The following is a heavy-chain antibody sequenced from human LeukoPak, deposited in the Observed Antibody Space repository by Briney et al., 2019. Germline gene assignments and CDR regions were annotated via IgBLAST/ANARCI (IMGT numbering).Heavy chain of an antibody. CDR1: GGSFSGYY. CDR3: ARFSAYDFWSGPYYFDY. D-gene: IGHD3-3*01. V-gene: IGHV4-34*01. CDR2: INHSEST. Sequence: SETLSLTCAVYGGSFSGYYWSWIRQPPGKGLEWIGEINHSESTNYNPSLKSRVTISVDTSKNQFSLKLSSVTAADTAVYYCARFSAYDFWSGPYYFDYWGQGALVTVSS. J-gene: IGHJ4*02.